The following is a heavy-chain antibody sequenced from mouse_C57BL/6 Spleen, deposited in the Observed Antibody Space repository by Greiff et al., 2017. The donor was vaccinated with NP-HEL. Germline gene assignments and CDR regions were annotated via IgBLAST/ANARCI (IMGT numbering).Heavy chain of an antibody. CDR3: ARGNWDKNFDY. Sequence: QVQLQQSGPELVKPGASVKISCKASGYAFSSSWMNWVKQRPGKGLEWIGRIYPGDGDTNYNGKFKGKATLTADKSSSTAYMHLSSLTSEDSAVYFCARGNWDKNFDYWGQGTTLTVSS. V-gene: IGHV1-82*01. D-gene: IGHD4-1*01. CDR1: GYAFSSSW. J-gene: IGHJ2*01. CDR2: IYPGDGDT.